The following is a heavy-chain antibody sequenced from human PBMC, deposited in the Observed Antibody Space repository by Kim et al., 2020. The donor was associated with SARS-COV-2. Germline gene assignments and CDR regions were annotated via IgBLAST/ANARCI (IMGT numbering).Heavy chain of an antibody. CDR3: AKGGGHYYDSSGYYVDY. V-gene: IGHV3-9*01. D-gene: IGHD3-22*01. Sequence: GGSLRLSCVASGFTFDDYAMHWVRQAPGKGLEWVSGISWNSGSIGYADSVKGRFTISRDNAKNSLYLQMNSLRAEDTALYYCAKGGGHYYDSSGYYVDYWGQGTLVTVSS. CDR1: GFTFDDYA. CDR2: ISWNSGSI. J-gene: IGHJ4*02.